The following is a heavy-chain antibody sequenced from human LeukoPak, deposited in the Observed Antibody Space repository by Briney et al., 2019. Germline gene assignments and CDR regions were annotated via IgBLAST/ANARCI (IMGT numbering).Heavy chain of an antibody. J-gene: IGHJ4*02. Sequence: GGSLRLSCAASGFTFSSYWMSWVRQAPGKGLEWVANIKQDGSEKYYVDSVKGRFTISRDNAKNTLYLQMNSLRAEDTAVYYCAREGPRGNSQFDYWGQGTLVTVSS. D-gene: IGHD2/OR15-2a*01. V-gene: IGHV3-7*01. CDR2: IKQDGSEK. CDR1: GFTFSSYW. CDR3: AREGPRGNSQFDY.